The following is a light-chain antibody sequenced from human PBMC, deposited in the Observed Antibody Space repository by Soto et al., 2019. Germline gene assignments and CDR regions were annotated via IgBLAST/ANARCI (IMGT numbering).Light chain of an antibody. Sequence: QSALTQPASVSGSPGQSITISCTGTSSDVGGYNYVSWYQRHPGKAPKLMIYEVSNRPSGVSIRFSGSKSGNTASLTISGLQAADEADYYCSSYTSSSALVFGGGTKVTVL. CDR3: SSYTSSSALV. J-gene: IGLJ2*01. CDR1: SSDVGGYNY. CDR2: EVS. V-gene: IGLV2-14*01.